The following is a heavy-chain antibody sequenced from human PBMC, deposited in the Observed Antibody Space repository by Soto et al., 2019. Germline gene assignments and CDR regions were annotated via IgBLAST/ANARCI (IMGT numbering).Heavy chain of an antibody. V-gene: IGHV5-51*01. CDR2: IYPGDSDT. J-gene: IGHJ3*02. D-gene: IGHD6-6*01. CDR1: GYSVTSYW. CDR3: ARLVGTRSSPGPDAFDI. Sequence: GESLKISCKGSGYSVTSYWIGWVRQMPGKGLEWMGIIYPGDSDTRYSPSFQGQVTISADKSISTAYLQWSSLKASDTAMYYCARLVGTRSSPGPDAFDIWGQGTMVTVSS.